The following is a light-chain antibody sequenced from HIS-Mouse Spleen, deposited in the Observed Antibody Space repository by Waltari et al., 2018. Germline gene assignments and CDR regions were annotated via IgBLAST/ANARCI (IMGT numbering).Light chain of an antibody. CDR3: YSTDSSGNHRV. CDR2: EDS. J-gene: IGLJ2*01. Sequence: SYELTQPPSVSVSPGQTARINCSGDALPKKYAYRYQQKSGQAPVLVIYEDSKRPSGIPERFSGSSSGTMATLTISGAQVEDEADYYCYSTDSSGNHRVFGGGTKLTVL. V-gene: IGLV3-10*01. CDR1: ALPKKY.